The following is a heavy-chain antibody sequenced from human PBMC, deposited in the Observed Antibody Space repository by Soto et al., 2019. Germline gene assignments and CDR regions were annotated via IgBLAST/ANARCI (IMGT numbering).Heavy chain of an antibody. V-gene: IGHV3-9*01. CDR3: SKASGYCSGGRCRSYYGMAF. CDR1: RMNVEAFV. CDR2: ISWNSGSI. Sequence: SRSPSRMNVEAFVLPLGRRAPGEGPGGVSFISWNSGSIGYAESVKGRFTISRETAKNSLYLQMNSMRAEDTALYYWSKASGYCSGGRCRSYYGMAFWGTGTMVTV. D-gene: IGHD2-15*01. J-gene: IGHJ6*04.